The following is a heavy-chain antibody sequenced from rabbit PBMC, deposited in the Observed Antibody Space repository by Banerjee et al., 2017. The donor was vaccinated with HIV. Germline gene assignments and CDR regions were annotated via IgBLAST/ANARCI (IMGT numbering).Heavy chain of an antibody. V-gene: IGHV1S40*01. Sequence: QSLEESGGDLVKPGASLTLTCTASGFSFSSSYYMCWVRQAPGKGLEWIACIYAGSSGSTYYASWAKGRFTISKTSSTTVTLQMTSLTAADTATYFCARGGDSRYYGLDLWGPGTLVTVS. CDR1: GFSFSSSYY. J-gene: IGHJ6*01. CDR2: IYAGSSGST. CDR3: ARGGDSRYYGLDL. D-gene: IGHD1-1*01.